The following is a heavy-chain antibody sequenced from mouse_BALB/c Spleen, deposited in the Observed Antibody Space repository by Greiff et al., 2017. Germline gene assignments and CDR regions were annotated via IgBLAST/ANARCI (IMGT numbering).Heavy chain of an antibody. CDR2: INPSNGRT. CDR1: GYTFTSYW. V-gene: IGHV1S81*02. J-gene: IGHJ3*01. CDR3: ARNYDYDGGFAY. Sequence: VQLQQPGAELVKPGASVKLSCKASGYTFTSYWMHWVKQRPGQGLEWIGEINPSNGRTNYNEKFKSKATLTVDKSSSTAYMQLSSLTSEDSAVYYCARNYDYDGGFAYWGQGTLVTVSA. D-gene: IGHD2-4*01.